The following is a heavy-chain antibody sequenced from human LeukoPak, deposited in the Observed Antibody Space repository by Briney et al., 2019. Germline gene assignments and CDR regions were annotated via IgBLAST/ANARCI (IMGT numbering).Heavy chain of an antibody. CDR1: GGSISSYY. V-gene: IGHV4-59*01. CDR2: IYYSGST. J-gene: IGHJ4*02. CDR3: AGHTYTGLGDY. D-gene: IGHD6-19*01. Sequence: SGTLSLTRTGSGGSISSYYWGWIRQPPGEGLEWIGYIYYSGSTNYNPSLKSRVTISVDTSKNQFSLKLSSVTAADTAVYYCAGHTYTGLGDYWGQGTLVTVSS.